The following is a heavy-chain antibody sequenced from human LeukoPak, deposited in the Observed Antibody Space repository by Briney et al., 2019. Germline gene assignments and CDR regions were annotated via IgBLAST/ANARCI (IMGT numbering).Heavy chain of an antibody. CDR2: IYYSGST. J-gene: IGHJ4*02. Sequence: SETLSLTCTVSGGSINFYYWSWIRQPPGKGLEWIGYIYYSGSTNFNPSLKSRVTISIDTSKNQFSLRLSSVTAADTAVYYCARLRAYYYDSSGYYNFDFWGQGTLVTVSS. CDR1: GGSINFYY. D-gene: IGHD3-22*01. V-gene: IGHV4-59*08. CDR3: ARLRAYYYDSSGYYNFDF.